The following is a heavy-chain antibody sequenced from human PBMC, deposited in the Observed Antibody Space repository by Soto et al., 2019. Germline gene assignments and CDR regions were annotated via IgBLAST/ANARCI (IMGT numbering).Heavy chain of an antibody. CDR3: ARGRYGAY. V-gene: IGHV1-18*01. CDR1: GYAFTTYG. Sequence: QVHLVQSGAEVKKPGASVKVSCQGSGYAFTTYGITWVRQAPGQGLEWMGWISAHNGNTNYAQKLQGRVTVTRDTATSTGYMELRSRRYDDTAANYCARGRYGAYRGQGALVTATS. J-gene: IGHJ4*02. D-gene: IGHD1-1*01. CDR2: ISAHNGNT.